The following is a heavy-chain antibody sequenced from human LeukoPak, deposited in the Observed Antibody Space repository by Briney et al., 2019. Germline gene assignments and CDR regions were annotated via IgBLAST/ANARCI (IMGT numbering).Heavy chain of an antibody. D-gene: IGHD3-9*01. Sequence: SQTLSLTCAISGDSVSSNSAAWNWIRQSPSRGLEWLGRTYYRSKWYNDYAVSAKSRITINPDTSKNQFSLQLNSVTPEDTAVYYCARDYSGSYYDILTGLRGFDWFDPWGQGTLVTVSS. CDR2: TYYRSKWYN. V-gene: IGHV6-1*01. J-gene: IGHJ5*02. CDR1: GDSVSSNSAA. CDR3: ARDYSGSYYDILTGLRGFDWFDP.